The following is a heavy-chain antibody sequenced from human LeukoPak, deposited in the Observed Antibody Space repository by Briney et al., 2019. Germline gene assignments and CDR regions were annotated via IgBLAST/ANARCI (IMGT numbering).Heavy chain of an antibody. V-gene: IGHV4-34*01. Sequence: SETLSLTCAVYGGSFSGYYWTWIRQPPGKGLEWIGEINHSGSTNYNPSPKGRVTISVDTSKNQFSLKLSSVTAADTAVYYRARGPYIAAGRFDPWGQGTLVTVSS. CDR3: ARGPYIAAGRFDP. J-gene: IGHJ5*02. CDR2: INHSGST. D-gene: IGHD6-25*01. CDR1: GGSFSGYY.